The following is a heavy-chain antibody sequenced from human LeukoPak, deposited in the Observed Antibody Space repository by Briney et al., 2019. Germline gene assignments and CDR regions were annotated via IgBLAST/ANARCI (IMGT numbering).Heavy chain of an antibody. CDR2: ITFDGGHI. D-gene: IGHD1-26*01. Sequence: AGGSLRFSCAASGFIFNDYTMHWVRQAPGKGLEWVAAITFDGGHIFYGNSLKGRFTISRDNSKNSLYLQMNALRPDDTAVYYCVRGPDSESFIVWGQGTRVTVSS. V-gene: IGHV3-30*04. CDR1: GFIFNDYT. J-gene: IGHJ4*02. CDR3: VRGPDSESFIV.